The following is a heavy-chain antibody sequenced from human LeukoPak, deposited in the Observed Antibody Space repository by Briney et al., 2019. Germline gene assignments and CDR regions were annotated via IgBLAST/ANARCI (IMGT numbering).Heavy chain of an antibody. D-gene: IGHD3-3*01. CDR1: GGSFSGYY. CDR3: ARSRITIFGVVNWFDP. J-gene: IGHJ5*02. V-gene: IGHV4-34*01. Sequence: SETLSLTCAVYGGSFSGYYWSWIRQPPGKGLEWIGEINHSGSTNYNPSLKSRVTISVDTSKNQFSLKLSSVTAEDTAVYYCARSRITIFGVVNWFDPWGQGTLVTVSS. CDR2: INHSGST.